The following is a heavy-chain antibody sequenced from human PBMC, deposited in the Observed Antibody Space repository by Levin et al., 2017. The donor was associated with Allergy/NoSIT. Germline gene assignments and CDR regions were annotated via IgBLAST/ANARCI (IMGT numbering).Heavy chain of an antibody. Sequence: GESLKISCVGLGLSFSDYAMTWVRQAPGKGLEWVSAISGSGHSTYYADSVKGRLTISRDDSKNTLYLQLNSLRAEDTAVYYCAKVPYYDFWGGKNWFDPWGQGTLVTVSS. CDR3: AKVPYYDFWGGKNWFDP. D-gene: IGHD3-3*01. CDR1: GLSFSDYA. J-gene: IGHJ5*02. V-gene: IGHV3-23*01. CDR2: ISGSGHST.